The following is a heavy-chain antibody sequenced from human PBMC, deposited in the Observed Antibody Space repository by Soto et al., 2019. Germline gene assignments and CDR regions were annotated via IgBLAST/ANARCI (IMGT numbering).Heavy chain of an antibody. V-gene: IGHV3-30*07. CDR1: GFSFSKYK. D-gene: IGHD2-15*01. CDR3: ARDLSSGGTNACDV. J-gene: IGHJ3*01. CDR2: IWYDGSSK. Sequence: GSLRLSCAASGFSFSKYKMNWVRQAPGRGLEWVAVIWYDGSSKYSADSVNGRFTISRDNSKNTLYLQMNSLRVEDTAVYYCARDLSSGGTNACDVWGQGTVVTVSS.